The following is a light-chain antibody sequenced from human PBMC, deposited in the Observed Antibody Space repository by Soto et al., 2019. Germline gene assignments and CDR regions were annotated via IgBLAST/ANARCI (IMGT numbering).Light chain of an antibody. CDR2: GAS. V-gene: IGKV3-20*01. CDR3: QQDHNSPLT. J-gene: IGKJ1*01. Sequence: DIVLTQSPGTLSLSPWERATLSCRASQSVSSNYLAWYQQKPGQAPRVLIYGASSRTTGIPDRFSGSGSGTDFTLTISRLEPEDFAVYYCQQDHNSPLTFGQGTKVDIK. CDR1: QSVSSNY.